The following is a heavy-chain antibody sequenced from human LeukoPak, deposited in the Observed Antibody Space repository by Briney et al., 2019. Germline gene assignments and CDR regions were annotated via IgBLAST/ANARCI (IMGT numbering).Heavy chain of an antibody. D-gene: IGHD6-13*01. CDR2: INHSSST. Sequence: SETLSLTCAVYGGSFTSSYWSWIRQSPGKGLEGIGEINHSSSTKYNPSLKSRITLSVDPSKDQFSLKVSSVTAAETAVYSCARSAAGLNDYWGQGTLVTVSS. J-gene: IGHJ4*02. V-gene: IGHV4-34*01. CDR3: ARSAAGLNDY. CDR1: GGSFTSSY.